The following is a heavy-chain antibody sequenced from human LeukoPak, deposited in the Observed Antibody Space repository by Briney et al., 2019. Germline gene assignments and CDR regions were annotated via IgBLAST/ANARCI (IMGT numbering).Heavy chain of an antibody. Sequence: TSQTLSLTCTVSGGSISSGDYYWSWIRQPPGKGLEWIGYIYYSGSTYYNPSLKSRVTISVDTSKNQFSLKLSSVTAADTAVYYCARGREMATIFDYWGQGTLVTVSS. D-gene: IGHD5-24*01. CDR1: GGSISSGDYY. CDR3: ARGREMATIFDY. CDR2: IYYSGST. V-gene: IGHV4-30-4*08. J-gene: IGHJ4*02.